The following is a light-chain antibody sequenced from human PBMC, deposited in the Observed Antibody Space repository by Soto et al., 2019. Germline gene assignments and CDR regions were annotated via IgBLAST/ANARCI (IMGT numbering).Light chain of an antibody. Sequence: DIVMTQFPDSLAMSLGERATINCKSSQSVLYSSNNKNYLAWYQQKPGQPPKLLIYWASTRESGVPDRFSGSGSGTDFTLTISSLQAEDVAVYYCQQYYSTPYTFGHGTKLEIK. CDR3: QQYYSTPYT. V-gene: IGKV4-1*01. CDR1: QSVLYSSNNKNY. CDR2: WAS. J-gene: IGKJ2*01.